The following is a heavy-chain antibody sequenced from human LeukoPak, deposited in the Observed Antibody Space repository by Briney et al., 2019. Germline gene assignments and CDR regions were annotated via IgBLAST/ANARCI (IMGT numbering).Heavy chain of an antibody. Sequence: SETLSLTCTVSGGSISSYYWSWIRQPPGKGLEWVGYIYYSGSTNYNPSLKSRVTISVDTSKNQFSLKLSSVTAADTAVYYCARDAVAGIDYWGQGTLVTVSS. CDR2: IYYSGST. CDR3: ARDAVAGIDY. D-gene: IGHD6-19*01. J-gene: IGHJ4*02. CDR1: GGSISSYY. V-gene: IGHV4-59*01.